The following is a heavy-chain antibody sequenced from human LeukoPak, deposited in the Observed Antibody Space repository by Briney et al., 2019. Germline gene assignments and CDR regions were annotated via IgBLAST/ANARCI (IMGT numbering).Heavy chain of an antibody. J-gene: IGHJ5*02. CDR2: IIPIFGTA. D-gene: IGHD5-24*01. CDR3: ARVSGDGYFDL. Sequence: SVKVSCKASGGTFSSYAVSWVRQAPGQGLEWMGRIIPIFGTANYAQKFQGRVTITADKSTSTAYMELSSLRSEDTAVYYCARVSGDGYFDLWGQGTLVTVSS. CDR1: GGTFSSYA. V-gene: IGHV1-69*06.